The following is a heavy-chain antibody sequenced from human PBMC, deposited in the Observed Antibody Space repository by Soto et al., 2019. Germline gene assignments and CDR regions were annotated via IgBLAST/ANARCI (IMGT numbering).Heavy chain of an antibody. CDR3: ARKGGRDGYNYDY. Sequence: SETLSLTCTVSGGSISSYYWSWIRQPPGKGLEWIGYIYYSGSTNYNPSLKSRVTISVDTPKNQFSLKLSSVTAADTAVYYCARKGGRDGYNYDYWGQGTLVTVSS. D-gene: IGHD5-12*01. CDR2: IYYSGST. CDR1: GGSISSYY. J-gene: IGHJ4*02. V-gene: IGHV4-59*01.